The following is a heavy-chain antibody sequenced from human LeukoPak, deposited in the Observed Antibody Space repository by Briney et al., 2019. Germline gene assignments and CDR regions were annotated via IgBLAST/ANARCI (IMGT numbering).Heavy chain of an antibody. CDR1: GYTFTGYY. D-gene: IGHD3-22*01. J-gene: IGHJ5*02. Sequence: GASVKVSCKASGYTFTGYYMHWVRQAPGQGLEWMGWINPNSGGTNYAQKFQGRVTMTRDTSISTAYMELSRLRSDDTAVYYCARDRRFYDSSGYYYRWGQGTLVTVSS. CDR3: ARDRRFYDSSGYYYR. CDR2: INPNSGGT. V-gene: IGHV1-2*02.